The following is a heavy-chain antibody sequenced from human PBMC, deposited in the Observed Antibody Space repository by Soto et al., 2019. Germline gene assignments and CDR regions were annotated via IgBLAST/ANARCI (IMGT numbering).Heavy chain of an antibody. CDR3: AREGRSIVVVTAPFDY. V-gene: IGHV3-30-3*01. CDR2: ISYDGSNK. D-gene: IGHD2-21*02. J-gene: IGHJ4*01. CDR1: GFTFSSYA. Sequence: QVQLVESGGGVVQPGRSLRLSCAASGFTFSSYAMHWVRQAPGKGLEWVAVISYDGSNKYYADSVKGRFTISRDNSKNTLYLQMNSLRAEDTAVYYCAREGRSIVVVTAPFDYWGHGTLVTVSS.